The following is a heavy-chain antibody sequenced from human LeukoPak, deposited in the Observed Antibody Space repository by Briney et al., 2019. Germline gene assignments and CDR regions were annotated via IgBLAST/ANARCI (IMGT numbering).Heavy chain of an antibody. J-gene: IGHJ4*02. CDR3: ARDRTSGSYYYQTDYFDY. CDR2: ISAYNGNT. V-gene: IGHV1-18*01. Sequence: GASVKASCKASGYTFTSYGISWVRQAPGQGLEWMGWISAYNGNTNYAQKLQGRVTMTTDASTSTAYMELRSLRSDDTAVYYCARDRTSGSYYYQTDYFDYWGQETLVTVSS. CDR1: GYTFTSYG. D-gene: IGHD3-10*01.